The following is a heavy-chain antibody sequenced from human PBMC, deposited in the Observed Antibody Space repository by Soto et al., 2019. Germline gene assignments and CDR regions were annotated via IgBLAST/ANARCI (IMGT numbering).Heavy chain of an antibody. CDR1: GFTFDDYA. V-gene: IGHV3-9*01. CDR3: AKASSGASAPFFDY. D-gene: IGHD6-19*01. CDR2: FSWNSGSI. Sequence: EVQLVESGGGLVQPGRSLRLSCAASGFTFDDYAMHWVRQAPGKGLEWGSGFSWNSGSIGYADSVKGRFTISRDNAKNSLYLQVNSLRAEDTALYYCAKASSGASAPFFDYWGQGTLVTVSS. J-gene: IGHJ4*02.